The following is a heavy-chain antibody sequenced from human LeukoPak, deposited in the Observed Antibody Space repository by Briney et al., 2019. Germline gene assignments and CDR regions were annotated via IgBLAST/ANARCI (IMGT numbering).Heavy chain of an antibody. D-gene: IGHD2-21*02. V-gene: IGHV3-30-3*01. CDR1: GFTFSSYA. Sequence: GRSLRLSCAASGFTFSSYAMNWVRQAPGKGLEWVALISYDGSNKNYADSVKGRFTISRDNSKNTLYLQMNSLGAEDTALYYCAREVTASSFDILGQGTMVTVSS. CDR3: AREVTASSFDI. CDR2: ISYDGSNK. J-gene: IGHJ3*02.